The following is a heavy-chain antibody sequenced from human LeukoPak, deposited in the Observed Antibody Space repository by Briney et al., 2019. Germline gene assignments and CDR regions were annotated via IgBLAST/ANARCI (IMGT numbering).Heavy chain of an antibody. CDR2: ISAYNGNT. CDR1: GYTFTSYG. D-gene: IGHD3-22*01. CDR3: ARVVTMTVVGRTCFDY. Sequence: ASVKVSCKASGYTFTSYGISWVRQAPGQGLEWMGWISAYNGNTNYAQKLQGRVTMTTDTSTSTAYMELRSLRSDDTAVYYCARVVTMTVVGRTCFDYWGQGTLVTVSS. V-gene: IGHV1-18*01. J-gene: IGHJ4*02.